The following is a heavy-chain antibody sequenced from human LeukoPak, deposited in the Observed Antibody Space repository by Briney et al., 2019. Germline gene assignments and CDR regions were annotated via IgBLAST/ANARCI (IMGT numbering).Heavy chain of an antibody. CDR3: ARGQGSHGQQLGDY. D-gene: IGHD6-13*01. J-gene: IGHJ4*02. Sequence: ASVKVSCKASGYTFTSYDINWVRQATGQGLEWMGWMNPNSGNTGYAQKFQGRVTMTRNTSTSIVFMELSSLRSDDTAMYYCARGQGSHGQQLGDYWGQGTLVTVSS. CDR1: GYTFTSYD. CDR2: MNPNSGNT. V-gene: IGHV1-8*01.